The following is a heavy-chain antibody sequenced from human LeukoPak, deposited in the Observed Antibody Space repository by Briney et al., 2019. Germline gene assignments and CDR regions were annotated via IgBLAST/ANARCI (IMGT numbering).Heavy chain of an antibody. Sequence: GESLKISRKGSGYMFTHYWIAWVRQMPGKGLEWMGIIYPADSDTRYSPSFQGQVTISADKSISTAYLQWSSLKASDTAMYYCARGDTTMVPGYFDYWGQGTLVTVSS. J-gene: IGHJ4*02. CDR3: ARGDTTMVPGYFDY. V-gene: IGHV5-51*01. CDR2: IYPADSDT. D-gene: IGHD5-18*01. CDR1: GYMFTHYW.